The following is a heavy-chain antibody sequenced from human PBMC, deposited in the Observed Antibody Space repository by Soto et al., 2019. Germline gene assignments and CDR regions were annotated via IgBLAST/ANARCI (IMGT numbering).Heavy chain of an antibody. CDR3: ASTLYGDNVDY. CDR1: GYTFSSYD. D-gene: IGHD4-17*01. J-gene: IGHJ4*02. Sequence: QVQLVQSEAEVKQPGASVKVSCMASGYTFSSYDINWGRQATGQGLEGMGLMKPTSGNTGYAQKFHGRVTLTRNTSLRTAYMELSSLRSEDTDVYYCASTLYGDNVDYWGQGTLCTVSS. V-gene: IGHV1-8*01. CDR2: MKPTSGNT.